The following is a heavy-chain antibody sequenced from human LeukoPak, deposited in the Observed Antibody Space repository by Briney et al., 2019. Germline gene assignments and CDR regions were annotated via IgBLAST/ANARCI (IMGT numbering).Heavy chain of an antibody. V-gene: IGHV3-21*01. J-gene: IGHJ6*03. Sequence: GGSLRLSCAASGFTFSSYSMNWVRQAPGKGLEWVSSISSSSSYIYYADSVKGRFTISRDNAKNSLYLQMNSLRAEDTAVYYCARDDRELIAALDYYYYMDVWGKGTTVTVSS. CDR1: GFTFSSYS. CDR3: ARDDRELIAALDYYYYMDV. D-gene: IGHD6-13*01. CDR2: ISSSSSYI.